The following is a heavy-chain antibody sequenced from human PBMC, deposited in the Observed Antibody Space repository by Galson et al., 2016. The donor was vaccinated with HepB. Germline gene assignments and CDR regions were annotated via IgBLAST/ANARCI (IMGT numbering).Heavy chain of an antibody. CDR3: ASLGHAAAADY. J-gene: IGHJ4*02. Sequence: LSLTCTVSGSSIESSNYYWGWIRQPPGKGLEWIGNFFYGRSTYYNLSLKSRVTISLDTSKNQFSLKVTSVTAADTAVYYCASLGHAAAADYWGQGTLVTVSS. D-gene: IGHD6-13*01. V-gene: IGHV4-39*01. CDR2: FFYGRST. CDR1: GSSIESSNYY.